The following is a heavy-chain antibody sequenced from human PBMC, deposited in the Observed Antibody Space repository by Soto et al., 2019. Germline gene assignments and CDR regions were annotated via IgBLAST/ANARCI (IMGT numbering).Heavy chain of an antibody. CDR2: ISWNSGSI. J-gene: IGHJ6*02. CDR3: AKDIRGAYGDYYYYGMDV. CDR1: GFTFDDYA. Sequence: GGSLRLSCAASGFTFDDYAMHWVRQAPGKGLEWVSGISWNSGSIGYADSVKGRFTISRDNAKNSLYLQMNSLRAEDTALYYCAKDIRGAYGDYYYYGMDVWGQGTTVTVSS. V-gene: IGHV3-9*01. D-gene: IGHD4-17*01.